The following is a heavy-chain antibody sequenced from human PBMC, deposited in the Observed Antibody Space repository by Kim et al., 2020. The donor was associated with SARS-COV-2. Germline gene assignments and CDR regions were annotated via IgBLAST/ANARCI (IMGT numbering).Heavy chain of an antibody. V-gene: IGHV3-33*01. Sequence: GGSLRLSCAASGFTFSSYGMHWVRQAPGKGLEWVAVIWYDGSNKYYADSVKGRFTISRDNSKNTLYLQMNSLRAEDTAVYYCAREMGDFWSGSDYWGQGTLVTVSS. CDR1: GFTFSSYG. D-gene: IGHD3-3*01. CDR3: AREMGDFWSGSDY. CDR2: IWYDGSNK. J-gene: IGHJ4*02.